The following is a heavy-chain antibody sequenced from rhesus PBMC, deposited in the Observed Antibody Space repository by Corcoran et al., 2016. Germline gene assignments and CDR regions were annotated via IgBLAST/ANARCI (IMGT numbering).Heavy chain of an antibody. CDR2: IDPSNGNT. CDR1: VYTFTSYY. J-gene: IGHJ4*01. CDR3: ARGLYSGSYYPLDY. V-gene: IGHV1-200*01. Sequence: QVQLVQSGAEGKKPGTSVKLSCKASVYTFTSYYINWVRQAPGQLLEWMGWIDPSNGNTGYAQKFQGRVTMARDTSTSTAYMELNSLRSEDTAVYYCARGLYSGSYYPLDYWGQGVLVTVSS. D-gene: IGHD3-16*01.